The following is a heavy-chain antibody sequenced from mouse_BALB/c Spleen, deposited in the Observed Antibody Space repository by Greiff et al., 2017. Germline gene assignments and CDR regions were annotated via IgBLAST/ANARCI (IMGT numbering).Heavy chain of an antibody. CDR1: GFNIKDYY. V-gene: IGHV14-1*02. CDR2: IDPENGNT. CDR3: ATYGTGYAMDY. J-gene: IGHJ4*01. Sequence: EVQLQQSGAELVRPGALVKLSCKASGFNIKDYYMHWVKQRPEQGLEWIGWIDPENGNTIYDPKFQGKASITADTSSNTAYLQLSSLTSEDTAVYYCATYGTGYAMDYWGQGTSVTVSS. D-gene: IGHD1-1*01.